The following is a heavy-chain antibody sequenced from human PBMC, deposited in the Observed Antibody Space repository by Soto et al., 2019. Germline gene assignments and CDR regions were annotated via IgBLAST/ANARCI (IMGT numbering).Heavy chain of an antibody. CDR1: GGTFSSYA. CDR2: IIPIFGTA. Sequence: QVQLVQSGAEVKKPGSSVKVSCKASGGTFSSYAISWVRQSPGQGLEWMGGIIPIFGTANYAQKFQGRVTITADESTSTAYMELSSLRSEDTAVYYCARNQWGSVWQQLAEFDYWGQGTLVTVSS. J-gene: IGHJ4*02. V-gene: IGHV1-69*01. D-gene: IGHD6-13*01. CDR3: ARNQWGSVWQQLAEFDY.